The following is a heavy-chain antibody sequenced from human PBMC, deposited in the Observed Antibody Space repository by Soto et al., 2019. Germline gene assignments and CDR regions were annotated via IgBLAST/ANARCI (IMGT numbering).Heavy chain of an antibody. CDR1: GYSFTSYW. Sequence: GESLKISCKGSGYSFTSYWISWVRQMPGKGREGMGRIDLSDSYTNYSPSFQGQVTISADKSISTAYLQWSSLKASDTAMYYCARHDGYYDSSGYYPAAFDIWGQGTMVTVSS. CDR3: ARHDGYYDSSGYYPAAFDI. CDR2: IDLSDSYT. D-gene: IGHD3-22*01. J-gene: IGHJ3*02. V-gene: IGHV5-10-1*04.